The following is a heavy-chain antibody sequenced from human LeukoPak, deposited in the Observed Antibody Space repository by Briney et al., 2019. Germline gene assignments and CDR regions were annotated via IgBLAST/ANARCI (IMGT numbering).Heavy chain of an antibody. V-gene: IGHV3-7*01. CDR1: GFTFSNYW. D-gene: IGHD3-3*01. J-gene: IGHJ4*02. CDR2: IKQDGSEK. CDR3: ARLYDFWSGYYRDY. Sequence: GGSLRLSCAASGFTFSNYWMSWVRQAPGKGLEWVADIKQDGSEKYYVDSVKGRFTVSRDNAKNSLYLQMNSLRAEDTAVYYCARLYDFWSGYYRDYWGQGTLATVSS.